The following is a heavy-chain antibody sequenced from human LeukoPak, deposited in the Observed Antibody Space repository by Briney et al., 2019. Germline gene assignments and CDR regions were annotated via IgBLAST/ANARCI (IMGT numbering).Heavy chain of an antibody. CDR2: MSPNSGNT. CDR3: VRTPPNWGADF. J-gene: IGHJ4*02. CDR1: GYTFTSYD. V-gene: IGHV1-8*01. D-gene: IGHD7-27*01. Sequence: ATVKVSCKASGYTFTSYDINWMRQATGQGLEWMGWMSPNSGNTGYAQKFQGRVTMTRDTSTGTAYLELSSLRSEDSAVYYCVRTPPNWGADFWGQGTLVTVSS.